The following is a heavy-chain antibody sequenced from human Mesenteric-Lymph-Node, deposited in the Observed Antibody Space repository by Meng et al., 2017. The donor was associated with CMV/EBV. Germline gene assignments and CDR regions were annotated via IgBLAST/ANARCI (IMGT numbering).Heavy chain of an antibody. V-gene: IGHV4-34*01. CDR2: INHRGAT. Sequence: YNGSFTTDYWSWIRQTPGKGLGWIGEINHRGATKDNPSLKSRLTMSVDTSKSQFSLKLSSVTAADTAVYYCARATVFVRGVRRTEDYWGQGTLVTVSS. D-gene: IGHD3-10*01. CDR3: ARATVFVRGVRRTEDY. J-gene: IGHJ4*02. CDR1: NGSFTTDY.